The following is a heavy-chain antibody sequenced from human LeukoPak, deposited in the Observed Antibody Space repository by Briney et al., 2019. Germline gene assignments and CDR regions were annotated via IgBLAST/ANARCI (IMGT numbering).Heavy chain of an antibody. Sequence: GGSLRLSCAASGFTFSSYAMSWVRQAPGKGLEWVSAISGGGGSTYYADSVKGRFTISRDNSKNTLYLQMNSLRAEDTAVYYCAKAGGCSGGSCYSRVHYFDYWGQGTLVTVSS. V-gene: IGHV3-23*01. CDR2: ISGGGGST. D-gene: IGHD2-15*01. CDR1: GFTFSSYA. J-gene: IGHJ4*02. CDR3: AKAGGCSGGSCYSRVHYFDY.